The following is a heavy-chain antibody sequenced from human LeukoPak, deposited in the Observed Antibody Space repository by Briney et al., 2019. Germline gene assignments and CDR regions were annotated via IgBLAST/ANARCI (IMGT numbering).Heavy chain of an antibody. CDR2: IYYSGST. CDR3: ATGGLLDY. CDR1: GGSISSSSYY. Sequence: PSETLSLTCTVSGGSISSSSYYWGWIRQPPGKGLEWIGSIYYSGSTYYNPSLKSRVTISVDTSKNQFSLKLSSVTAADTAVYYCATGGLLDYWGQGTLVTVSS. V-gene: IGHV4-39*07. D-gene: IGHD3-16*01. J-gene: IGHJ4*02.